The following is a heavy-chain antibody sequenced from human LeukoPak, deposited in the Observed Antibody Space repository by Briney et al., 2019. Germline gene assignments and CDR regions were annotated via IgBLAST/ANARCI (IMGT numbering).Heavy chain of an antibody. CDR2: IYYSGST. Sequence: SETLSLTCTVSGGSISSSSYYWGWIRQPPGKGLEWIGSIYYSGSTYYNPSLKSRVTISVDTSKNQFSLKLSSVTAADTAVYYCAREGLYDSSGYIDYWGQGTLVTVSS. D-gene: IGHD3-22*01. V-gene: IGHV4-39*07. CDR1: GGSISSSSYY. CDR3: AREGLYDSSGYIDY. J-gene: IGHJ4*02.